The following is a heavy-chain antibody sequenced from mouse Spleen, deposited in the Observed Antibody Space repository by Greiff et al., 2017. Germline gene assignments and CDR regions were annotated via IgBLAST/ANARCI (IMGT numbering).Heavy chain of an antibody. V-gene: IGHV1-62-2*01. CDR1: GYTFTEYI. CDR2: FYPGSGSI. CDR3: GRHEAPYGFGDY. J-gene: IGHJ2*01. Sequence: QVQLQQSGAGLVKPGASVKLSCKASGYTFTEYIIHWVKQRPGQGLAWIGWFYPGSGSISYNEKFKDKATLTADKSSSTVYMELSRLTSEDCAGYFCGRHEAPYGFGDYWGQGTTLTVSS. D-gene: IGHD2-2*01.